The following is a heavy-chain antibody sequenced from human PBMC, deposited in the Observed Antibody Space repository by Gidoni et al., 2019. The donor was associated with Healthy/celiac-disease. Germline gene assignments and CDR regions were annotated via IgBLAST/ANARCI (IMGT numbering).Heavy chain of an antibody. D-gene: IGHD3-10*01. J-gene: IGHJ6*02. CDR2: ISYDGSNK. V-gene: IGHV3-30*18. CDR1: GFTFSNYG. CDR3: AKEREIYGSGSSPDGMDV. Sequence: QVQLVESGGGVVQPGRSLRLSCAASGFTFSNYGLHWVRQAPGKGLEWVAVISYDGSNKYYADSVKGRFTISRDNSKNTLYLQMNSLRAEDTAVYYCAKEREIYGSGSSPDGMDVWGQGTTVTVSS.